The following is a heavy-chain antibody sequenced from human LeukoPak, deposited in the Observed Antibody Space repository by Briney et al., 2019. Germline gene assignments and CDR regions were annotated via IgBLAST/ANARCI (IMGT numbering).Heavy chain of an antibody. J-gene: IGHJ5*02. CDR3: ARDPAPPYSSSWYGNWFDP. Sequence: GASVKVSCKASGYTFTGYYMHWVRPAPGQGLEWMGWINPNSGGTNYAQKFQGRVTMTRDTSISTAYMELSRLRSDDTAVYYCARDPAPPYSSSWYGNWFDPWGQGTLVTVSS. CDR2: INPNSGGT. CDR1: GYTFTGYY. D-gene: IGHD6-13*01. V-gene: IGHV1-2*02.